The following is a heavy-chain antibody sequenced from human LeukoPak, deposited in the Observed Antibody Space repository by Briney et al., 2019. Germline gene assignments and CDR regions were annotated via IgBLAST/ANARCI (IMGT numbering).Heavy chain of an antibody. D-gene: IGHD6-13*01. CDR1: GYTFTSYG. J-gene: IGHJ6*03. CDR2: ISAYNGNT. CDR3: ARYNRYSSSWWTPYYYYMDV. Sequence: ASVKVSCKASGYTFTSYGISWVRQAPGQGLEWMGWISAYNGNTNYAQKLQGRVTMTTDTSTSTAYMELRSLRSDDTAVYYCARYNRYSSSWWTPYYYYMDVWGKGTTVTISS. V-gene: IGHV1-18*01.